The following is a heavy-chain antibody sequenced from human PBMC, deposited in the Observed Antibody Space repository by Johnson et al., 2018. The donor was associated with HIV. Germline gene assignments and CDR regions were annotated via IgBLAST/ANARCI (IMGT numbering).Heavy chain of an antibody. D-gene: IGHD6-13*01. CDR2: ISGSGGST. CDR1: GFTFDDYA. J-gene: IGHJ3*02. Sequence: VLLVESGRGLVQPGRSLRLSCVVSGFTFDDYAMHWVRQVPGEGLEWVSAISGSGGSTYYADSVKGRFTISRDNSKNTLYLQMNSLRAEDTAVYYCAKDHWVVGSWQAFDIWGQGTMVTVSS. CDR3: AKDHWVVGSWQAFDI. V-gene: IGHV3-23*04.